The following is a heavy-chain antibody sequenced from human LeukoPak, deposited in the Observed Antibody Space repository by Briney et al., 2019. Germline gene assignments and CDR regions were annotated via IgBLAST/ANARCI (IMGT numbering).Heavy chain of an antibody. D-gene: IGHD3-10*02. Sequence: SGGSLRLSCAASGITGYSMHWVRQAPGKGLEWVCSISSSSNYIYCADSVKGRFTISRDNAKNSLFLQVSSLRAEDTAVYYCAELGITMIGGVWGKGTTVTISS. J-gene: IGHJ6*04. V-gene: IGHV3-21*01. CDR1: GITGYS. CDR3: AELGITMIGGV. CDR2: ISSSSNYI.